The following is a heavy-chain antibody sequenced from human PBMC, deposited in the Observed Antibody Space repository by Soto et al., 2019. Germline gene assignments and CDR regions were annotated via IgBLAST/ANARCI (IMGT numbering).Heavy chain of an antibody. J-gene: IGHJ6*03. D-gene: IGHD2-2*01. V-gene: IGHV3-66*01. CDR3: ARDGRDIVVVPAAMRYYYYYMDV. CDR2: IYSGGST. CDR1: GFTVSSHY. Sequence: EVQLVESGGGLVQPGGSLRLSCAASGFTVSSHYMSWVRQAPGKGLEWVSVIYSGGSTYYADSVKGRFTISRDNSKNTLYLQMNSLRAEDTAVYYCARDGRDIVVVPAAMRYYYYYMDVWGKGTTVTVSS.